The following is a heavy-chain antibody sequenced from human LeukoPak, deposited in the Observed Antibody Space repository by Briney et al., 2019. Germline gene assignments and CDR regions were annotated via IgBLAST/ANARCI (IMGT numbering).Heavy chain of an antibody. V-gene: IGHV4-34*01. Sequence: SETLSLTCAVYGGSFSGYYWSWIRQPPGKGLEWIGEINHSGSTNYNPSLKSRVTISVDTSKNQFSLKLSSVTAADTAVYYCAKYDSSGYYYLSGTGWFDPWGQGTLVTVSS. D-gene: IGHD3-22*01. J-gene: IGHJ5*02. CDR1: GGSFSGYY. CDR3: AKYDSSGYYYLSGTGWFDP. CDR2: INHSGST.